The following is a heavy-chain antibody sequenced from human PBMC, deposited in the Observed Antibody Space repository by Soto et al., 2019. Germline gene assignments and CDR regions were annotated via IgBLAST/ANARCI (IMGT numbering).Heavy chain of an antibody. CDR3: ARAGQYYDASGYAN. D-gene: IGHD3-22*01. Sequence: QVKLVQSGTEVKKPGASIKVSCKASGYSFATSGMSWDRQAPGQGLEWMGWISAYNGNTNYDQNLQDRVTMTTDTSTNTAYLEVRNLRSDDTAVYYCARAGQYYDASGYANWGQGTLVTVSS. V-gene: IGHV1-18*01. J-gene: IGHJ4*02. CDR1: GYSFATSG. CDR2: ISAYNGNT.